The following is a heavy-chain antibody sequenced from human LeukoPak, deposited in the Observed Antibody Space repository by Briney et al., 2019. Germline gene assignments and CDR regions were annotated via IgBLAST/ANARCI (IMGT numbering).Heavy chain of an antibody. CDR3: RGEGALLDIFDY. J-gene: IGHJ4*02. CDR1: GGSISSSSYY. Sequence: PSETLSLTCTVSGGSISSSSYYWGWIRQPPGKGLEWIGSIYYSGSTYYNPSLKSRVTISVDTSKNQFSLKLSSVTAADTAVYYCRGEGALLDIFDYWGQGTLVTVSS. D-gene: IGHD3-16*01. CDR2: IYYSGST. V-gene: IGHV4-39*07.